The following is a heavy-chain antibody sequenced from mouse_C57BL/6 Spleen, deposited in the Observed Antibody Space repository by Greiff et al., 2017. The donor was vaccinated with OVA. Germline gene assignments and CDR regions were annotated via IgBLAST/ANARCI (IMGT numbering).Heavy chain of an antibody. Sequence: DVHLVESGGGLVKPGGSLKLSCAASGFTFSDYGMHWVRQAPEKGLEWVAYISSGSSTIYYADTVKGRFTISRDNAKNTLFLQMTSLRSEDTAMYYCARGDVNHYAMDYWGQGTSVTVSS. V-gene: IGHV5-17*01. CDR2: ISSGSSTI. J-gene: IGHJ4*01. CDR3: ARGDVNHYAMDY. CDR1: GFTFSDYG.